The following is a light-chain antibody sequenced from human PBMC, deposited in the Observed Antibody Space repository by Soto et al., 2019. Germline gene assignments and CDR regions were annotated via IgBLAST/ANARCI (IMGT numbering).Light chain of an antibody. CDR2: LGS. CDR3: MQALQTPWT. J-gene: IGKJ1*01. V-gene: IGKV2-28*01. CDR1: QSLLHSNGYKY. Sequence: DIVMTQSPLSLPVTLGEPASISCRSSQSLLHSNGYKYLDWYLQKPGQSPQLLIYLGSNRASGVPERFSGSGSGKDFTLKISRVEAEDVGIYYCMQALQTPWTFGQGTKVEIK.